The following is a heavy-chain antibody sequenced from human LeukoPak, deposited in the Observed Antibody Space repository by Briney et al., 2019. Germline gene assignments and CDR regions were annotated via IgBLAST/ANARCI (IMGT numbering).Heavy chain of an antibody. CDR2: IYYSGST. V-gene: IGHV4-59*01. Sequence: SETLSLTCTVSGGSISSYYWSWIRQPPGKGLEWIGYIYYSGSTNFNPSLKSRVTISVDTSKNQFSLKLSSVTAADTAVYYCARDLDYYDSSVFGYWGQGTLVTVSS. J-gene: IGHJ4*02. CDR1: GGSISSYY. CDR3: ARDLDYYDSSVFGY. D-gene: IGHD3-22*01.